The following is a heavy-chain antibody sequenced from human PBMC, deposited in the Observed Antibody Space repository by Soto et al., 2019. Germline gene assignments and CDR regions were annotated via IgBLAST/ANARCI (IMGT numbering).Heavy chain of an antibody. D-gene: IGHD4-17*01. CDR3: ARVLDYGDYGGHGMDY. CDR1: GGTFSSYA. Sequence: QVQLVQSGAEVKKPGSSVKVSCKASGGTFSSYAISWVRLAPGQGLEWMGGIIPIFGTANYAQKFQGRVTITADESTSTAYMELSSLRSEDTAVYYCARVLDYGDYGGHGMDYWGQGTLVTVSS. J-gene: IGHJ4*02. V-gene: IGHV1-69*01. CDR2: IIPIFGTA.